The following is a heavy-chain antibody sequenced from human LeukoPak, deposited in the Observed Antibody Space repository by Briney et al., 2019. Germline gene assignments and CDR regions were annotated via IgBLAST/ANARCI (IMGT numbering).Heavy chain of an antibody. CDR1: GYTFTSYD. V-gene: IGHV1-8*01. CDR2: MNPNSGNT. D-gene: IGHD3-22*01. J-gene: IGHJ6*03. CDR3: AGGSSGYYNYYYYYMDV. Sequence: ASVKVSCKASGYTFTSYDINWVRQATGQGLEWMGWMNPNSGNTGYAQKFQGRVTMTRNTSISTAYMELSSLRSEDTAVYYCAGGSSGYYNYYYYYMDVWGKGTTVTVSS.